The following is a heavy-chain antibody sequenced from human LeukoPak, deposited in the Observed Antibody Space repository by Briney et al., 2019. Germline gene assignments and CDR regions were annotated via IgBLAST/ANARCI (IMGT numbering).Heavy chain of an antibody. V-gene: IGHV3-7*01. CDR2: IKQDGSEK. D-gene: IGHD2-21*02. J-gene: IGHJ4*02. CDR3: ARVYVAYCGGDCPFDY. Sequence: TGGSLRLSCAASGFTFSDYYMSWIRQAPGKGLEWVANIKQDGSEKYYVDSVKGRFTISRDNAKNSLYLQMNSLRAEDTAVYYCARVYVAYCGGDCPFDYWGQGTLVTVSS. CDR1: GFTFSDYY.